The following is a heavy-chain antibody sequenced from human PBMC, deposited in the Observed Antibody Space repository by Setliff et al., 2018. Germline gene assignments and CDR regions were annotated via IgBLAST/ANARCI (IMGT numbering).Heavy chain of an antibody. V-gene: IGHV1-18*01. CDR1: GYIFTRYR. D-gene: IGHD4-17*01. Sequence: GASVKVSCKASGYIFTRYRITWVRQSPGQGLEWMGWISTHNDDTGYAQKFKGRVTLTTDTSTNTAYMELRSLRSDDTAVYYCARRSGDRGMTTGWPDDFDYWGRGTLVTVSS. CDR2: ISTHNDDT. CDR3: ARRSGDRGMTTGWPDDFDY. J-gene: IGHJ4*01.